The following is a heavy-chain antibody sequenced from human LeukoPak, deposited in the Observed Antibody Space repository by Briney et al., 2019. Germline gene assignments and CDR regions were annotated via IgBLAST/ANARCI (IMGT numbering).Heavy chain of an antibody. CDR3: ARVYYDRSVLAQFDY. CDR1: GGSISSGDYY. D-gene: IGHD3-22*01. J-gene: IGHJ4*02. Sequence: SETLSLTCTVSGGSISSGDYYWSWIRQPPGRGLEWIGYISYSGSTYYNPSLKSRVTISVDTSKNQFSLKLSSVTAADTAVYFCARVYYDRSVLAQFDYWGQGTLVTVSS. V-gene: IGHV4-30-4*08. CDR2: ISYSGST.